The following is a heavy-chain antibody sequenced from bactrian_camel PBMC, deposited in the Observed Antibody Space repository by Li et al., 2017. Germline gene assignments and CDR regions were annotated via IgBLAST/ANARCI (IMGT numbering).Heavy chain of an antibody. V-gene: IGHV3S55*01. Sequence: VQLVESGGGTMQAGGSLTLTCLASKDRVAKYWMGWFRQFPGKEREVISGIGTDGTTSYADSVKGRFTISKDNAKNTLALQMNSLKPEDTAMYYCAEEAGYCSGSYYDADFGYWGPGTQVTVS. CDR3: AEEAGYCSGSYYDADFGY. D-gene: IGHD2*01. CDR1: KDRVAKYW. J-gene: IGHJ6*01. CDR2: IGTDGTT.